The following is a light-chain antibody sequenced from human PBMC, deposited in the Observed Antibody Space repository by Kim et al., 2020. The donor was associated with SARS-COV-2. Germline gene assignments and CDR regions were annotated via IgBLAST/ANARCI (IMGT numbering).Light chain of an antibody. V-gene: IGKV1-17*01. CDR3: LQHSTYPIT. CDR2: GAS. Sequence: ASVGDRFTVTCRASQDIRNDLGWYQQNPGRAPKRLIYGASSLQSGVPSRFSGSGSGTEFTLTISSVQPEDFATYFCLQHSTYPITFGQGTRLEIK. J-gene: IGKJ5*01. CDR1: QDIRND.